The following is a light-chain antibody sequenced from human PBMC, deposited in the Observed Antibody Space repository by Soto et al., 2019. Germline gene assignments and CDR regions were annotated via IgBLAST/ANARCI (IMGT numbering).Light chain of an antibody. CDR2: EDN. J-gene: IGLJ2*01. CDR3: QSYDSSNWV. Sequence: NFMLTQPHSVSESPGKTVTISCTGSSGSIASNCVQLYQQRPGSAPTTVISEDNQRPSGVPDRFSGSIDSSSNSASLTISGLKTEDEADYYCQSYDSSNWVFGGGTKLTVL. V-gene: IGLV6-57*02. CDR1: SGSIASNC.